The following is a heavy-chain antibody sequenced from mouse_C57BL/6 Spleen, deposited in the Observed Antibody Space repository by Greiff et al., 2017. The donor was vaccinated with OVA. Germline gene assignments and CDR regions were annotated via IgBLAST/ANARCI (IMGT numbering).Heavy chain of an antibody. J-gene: IGHJ3*01. D-gene: IGHD2-1*01. V-gene: IGHV1-82*01. Sequence: QVQLKESGPELVKPGASVKISCKASGYAFSSSWMNWVKQRPGKGLEWIGRIYPGDGDTNYNGKFKGKATLTADKSSSTAYMQLSSLTSEDSAVYFCARGTSTRFAYWGQGTLVTVSA. CDR1: GYAFSSSW. CDR3: ARGTSTRFAY. CDR2: IYPGDGDT.